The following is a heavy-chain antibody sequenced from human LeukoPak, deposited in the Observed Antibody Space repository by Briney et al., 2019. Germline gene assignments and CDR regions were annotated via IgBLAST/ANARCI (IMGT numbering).Heavy chain of an antibody. Sequence: SETLSLTCTVSGGSISSYYWSWIRQPAGKGLEWIGEINHSGSTNYNPSLKSRVTISVDTSKNQFSLKLSSVTAADTAVYYCARLPFTFGGVIVYFDYWGQGTLVTVSS. CDR2: INHSGST. CDR1: GGSISSYY. D-gene: IGHD3-16*02. V-gene: IGHV4-34*01. CDR3: ARLPFTFGGVIVYFDY. J-gene: IGHJ4*02.